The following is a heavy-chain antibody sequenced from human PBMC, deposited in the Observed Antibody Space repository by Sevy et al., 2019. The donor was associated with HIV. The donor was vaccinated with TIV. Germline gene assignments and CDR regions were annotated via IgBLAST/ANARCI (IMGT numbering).Heavy chain of an antibody. Sequence: GGSLRLSCAASGFTFSSYGMHWVRQAPGKGLEWVAVIWYDGSNKYYADSVKGRFTISRDNSKNTLYLQMNSLRAEDTAVYYCVRDWEDIVATMTTVTTYGMDVWGQGTTVTVSS. CDR3: VRDWEDIVATMTTVTTYGMDV. CDR1: GFTFSSYG. CDR2: IWYDGSNK. V-gene: IGHV3-33*01. J-gene: IGHJ6*02. D-gene: IGHD5-12*01.